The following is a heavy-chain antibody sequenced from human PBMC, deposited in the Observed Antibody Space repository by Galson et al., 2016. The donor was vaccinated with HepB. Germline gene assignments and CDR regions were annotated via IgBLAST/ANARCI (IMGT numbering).Heavy chain of an antibody. CDR3: ARISRSSSWYSIREGGTFDI. CDR1: GASISSSNW. CDR2: IYHSGST. V-gene: IGHV4-4*02. D-gene: IGHD6-13*01. J-gene: IGHJ3*02. Sequence: ETLSLTCAVSGASISSSNWWSWVRQSPGKGLEGIGEIYHSGSTNYNPSLKSRVTISVDKSKNQFSLKMSSVTAADTAVYYCARISRSSSWYSIREGGTFDIWGQGTMVTVSS.